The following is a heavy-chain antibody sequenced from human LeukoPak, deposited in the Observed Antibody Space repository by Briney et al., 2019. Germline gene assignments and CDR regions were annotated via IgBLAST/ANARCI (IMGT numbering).Heavy chain of an antibody. CDR2: INEDGSST. V-gene: IGHV3-74*01. CDR1: GYTFSRYW. D-gene: IGHD3-10*01. Sequence: SGGSLRLSCAASGYTFSRYWMHWVRQGPRKGLVWVSRINEDGSSTSYAESVRGRFTISRDNAKNTSYLQMNSLRAEDAAVYYCTTDTFGARDSWGQGTLVTVSS. CDR3: TTDTFGARDS. J-gene: IGHJ4*02.